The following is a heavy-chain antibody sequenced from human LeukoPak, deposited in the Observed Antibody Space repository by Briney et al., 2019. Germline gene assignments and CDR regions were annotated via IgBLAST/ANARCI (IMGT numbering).Heavy chain of an antibody. V-gene: IGHV4-59*01. CDR3: ARAGTRPSGYDY. CDR2: IYYSGST. D-gene: IGHD3-22*01. CDR1: GGSISSYY. Sequence: SETLSLTCTVSGGSISSYYWSWIRQPPGKGPEWIGYIYYSGSTNYNPSLKSRVTISVDTSKNQFSLKLSSVTAADTAVYYCARAGTRPSGYDYWGQGTLVTVSS. J-gene: IGHJ4*02.